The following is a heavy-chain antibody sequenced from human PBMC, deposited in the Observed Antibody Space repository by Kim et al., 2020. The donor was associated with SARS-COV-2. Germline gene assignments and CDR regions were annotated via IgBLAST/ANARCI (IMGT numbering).Heavy chain of an antibody. D-gene: IGHD2-15*01. V-gene: IGHV1-69*04. J-gene: IGHJ4*02. Sequence: SVKVSCKASGGTFSSYAISWVRQAPGQGLEWMGRIIPILGIANYAQKFQGRVTITADKSTSTAYMELSSLRSEDTAVYYCAAPGLYCSGGSCYFDYWGQGTLVTVSS. CDR2: IIPILGIA. CDR1: GGTFSSYA. CDR3: AAPGLYCSGGSCYFDY.